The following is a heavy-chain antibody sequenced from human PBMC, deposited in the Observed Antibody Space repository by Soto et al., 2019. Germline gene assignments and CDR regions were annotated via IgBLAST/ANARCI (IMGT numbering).Heavy chain of an antibody. J-gene: IGHJ6*02. CDR3: TKRIGAYAMDV. Sequence: PGGSLRLSCAASGFTFSGSSMHWVRQASGKGLEWVGRIRGKTDTYATAYAAPVRGRFTISRDDSKNTAYLQMNSLKTEDTAVYFWTKRIGAYAMDVWGQGTTVTVSS. CDR2: IRGKTDTYAT. CDR1: GFTFSGSS. V-gene: IGHV3-73*01. D-gene: IGHD6-13*01.